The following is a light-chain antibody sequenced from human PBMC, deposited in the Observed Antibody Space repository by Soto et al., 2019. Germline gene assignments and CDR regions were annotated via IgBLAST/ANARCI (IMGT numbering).Light chain of an antibody. V-gene: IGLV1-40*01. CDR2: ENN. J-gene: IGLJ1*01. CDR1: SSNIGAGYE. CDR3: QSYDSSLRGYV. Sequence: QSVLTQPPSVSEAPGQRVTISCTGSSSNIGAGYEAHWYQQVPGTAPKLLFYENNNRPSGVPDRFSGSKSRTSASLAITGLQAEDEAEYYCQSYDSSLRGYVFGTGTKVTVL.